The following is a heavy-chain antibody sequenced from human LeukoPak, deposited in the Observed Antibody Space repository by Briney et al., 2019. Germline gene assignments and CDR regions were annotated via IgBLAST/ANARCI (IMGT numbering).Heavy chain of an antibody. CDR1: GGSFSGYY. D-gene: IGHD6-6*01. CDR2: INHSGST. Sequence: SETLSLTCAVYGGSFSGYYWSWIRQPPGKGLEWIGEINHSGSTNYNPSLKSRVTTSVDRSKNQFSLKLSSVTAADTAVYYCARTSIAARRANAFDIWGQGTMVTVSS. CDR3: ARTSIAARRANAFDI. V-gene: IGHV4-34*01. J-gene: IGHJ3*02.